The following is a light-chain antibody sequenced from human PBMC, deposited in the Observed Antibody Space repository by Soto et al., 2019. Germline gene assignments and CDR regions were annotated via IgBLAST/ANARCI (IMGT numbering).Light chain of an antibody. CDR1: SSEVGGYNY. V-gene: IGLV2-14*01. CDR2: EVS. Sequence: QSALTQPASVSGSPGQSITISCTGTSSEVGGYNYVSWYQQHPGKAPKLMIFEVSHRPSEVSNRFSGSKSGNTASLTISGLQAEDEADYYCSSYTSSTTLHVFGNGTKVTVL. CDR3: SSYTSSTTLHV. J-gene: IGLJ1*01.